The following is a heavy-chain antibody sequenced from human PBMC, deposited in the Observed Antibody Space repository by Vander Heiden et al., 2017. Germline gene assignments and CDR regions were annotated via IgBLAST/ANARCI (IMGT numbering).Heavy chain of an antibody. V-gene: IGHV3-23*01. D-gene: IGHD3-22*01. CDR2: ISGSGGTT. CDR3: AKKDYYDSSGPPRY. J-gene: IGHJ4*02. Sequence: EVQLLESGGGLVQPGGSLRLSCAASGFTFSSYGMSWVRQAPGKGLEWVSAISGSGGTTYYADSVKGRFTISRDNSKNTLYLQMNSLRAEDTAVYYCAKKDYYDSSGPPRYWGQGTLVTVSS. CDR1: GFTFSSYG.